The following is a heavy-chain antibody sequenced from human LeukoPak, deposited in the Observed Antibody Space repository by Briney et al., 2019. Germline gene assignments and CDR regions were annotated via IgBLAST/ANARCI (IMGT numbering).Heavy chain of an antibody. CDR2: ISSSSSYI. CDR3: ASRFGDKFYFDY. V-gene: IGHV3-21*01. CDR1: GFTFSSYS. Sequence: GGSLRLSCAASGFTFSSYSMNWVRQAPGKGLEWVSSISSSSSYIYYADSVKGRFTISRDNAKNSLYLQMNSLRAEDTAVYYCASRFGDKFYFDYWGQGTLVTVSS. D-gene: IGHD3-10*01. J-gene: IGHJ4*02.